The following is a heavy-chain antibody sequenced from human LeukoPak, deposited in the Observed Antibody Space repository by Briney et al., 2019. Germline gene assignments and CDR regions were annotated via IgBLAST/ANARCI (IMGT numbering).Heavy chain of an antibody. V-gene: IGHV4-59*08. Sequence: SETLSLTCTVSGGSISSYYWSWIRQPPGKGLEWIGYIYYSGSTNSNPSLKSRVTISVDTSKNQFSLKLNSVTAADTAVYYCARHPTGVATISPWGQGTLVTVSS. CDR1: GGSISSYY. D-gene: IGHD5-12*01. J-gene: IGHJ5*02. CDR2: IYYSGST. CDR3: ARHPTGVATISP.